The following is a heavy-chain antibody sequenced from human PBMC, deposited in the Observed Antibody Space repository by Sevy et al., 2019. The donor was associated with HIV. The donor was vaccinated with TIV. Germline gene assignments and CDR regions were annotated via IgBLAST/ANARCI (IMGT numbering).Heavy chain of an antibody. D-gene: IGHD5-18*01. CDR1: GFTFSSYG. Sequence: GGSLRLSCAASGFTFSSYGMHWVRQAPGKGLEWVEVISYDGSNKYYADSVKGRFTISRDNSKNTLYLQMNSLRVEDTAVYYCARTMVTNYYYGMDVWGQGTTVTVSS. CDR3: ARTMVTNYYYGMDV. V-gene: IGHV3-30*03. J-gene: IGHJ6*02. CDR2: ISYDGSNK.